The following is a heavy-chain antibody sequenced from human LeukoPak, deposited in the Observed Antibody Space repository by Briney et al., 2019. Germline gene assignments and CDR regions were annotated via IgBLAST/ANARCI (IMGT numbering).Heavy chain of an antibody. Sequence: GGSLRLSCAASGITFSSYAMSWVRQAPGKGLEWVATIYTGDSRDYLESVRGRFTISTDKSKSILYLQMNSLRVEDTAVYFCARGLPGGTARQLDVFDYWGQGTLVTVSS. V-gene: IGHV3-23*05. CDR2: IYTGDSR. CDR3: ARGLPGGTARQLDVFDY. CDR1: GITFSSYA. D-gene: IGHD5-24*01. J-gene: IGHJ4*02.